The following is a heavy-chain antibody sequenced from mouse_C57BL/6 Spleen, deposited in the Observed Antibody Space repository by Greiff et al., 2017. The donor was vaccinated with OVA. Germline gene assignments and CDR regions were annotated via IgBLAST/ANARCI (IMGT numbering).Heavy chain of an antibody. J-gene: IGHJ4*01. Sequence: VQLQQPEAELVKPGASVKLSCKASGYTFTSYWMHWVKQRPGQGLEWIGMIHPNSGSTNYNEKFKSKATLTVDKSSSTAYMQLSSLTSEDSAVYYCARRGNYYAMDYWGQGTTLTVSS. CDR3: ARRGNYYAMDY. V-gene: IGHV1-64*01. CDR2: IHPNSGST. CDR1: GYTFTSYW.